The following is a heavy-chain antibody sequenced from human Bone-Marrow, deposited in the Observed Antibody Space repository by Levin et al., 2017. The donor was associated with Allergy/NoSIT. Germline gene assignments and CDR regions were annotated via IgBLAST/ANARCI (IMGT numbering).Heavy chain of an antibody. D-gene: IGHD3-22*01. CDR2: ISAYNGNT. CDR3: ARGADSSGYFWDYYYYYGMDV. CDR1: GYTFTSYG. J-gene: IGHJ6*02. Sequence: GASVKVSCKASGYTFTSYGISWVRQAPGQGLEWMGWISAYNGNTNYAQKLQGRVTMTTDTSTSTAYMELRSLRSDDTAVYYCARGADSSGYFWDYYYYYGMDVWGQGTTVTVSS. V-gene: IGHV1-18*01.